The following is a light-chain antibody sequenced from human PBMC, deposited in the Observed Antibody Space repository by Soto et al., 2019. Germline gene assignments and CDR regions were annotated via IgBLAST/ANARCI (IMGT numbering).Light chain of an antibody. Sequence: ALTQPPSASGSPGQSVAISCTGTSSDVGGYNYVSWYQQHPGKAPKLMIYEVNKRPSGVPDRFSGSKSGNTASLTVSGLQAEDEADYYCSSYAGSSNVFGTGTKVT. J-gene: IGLJ1*01. CDR1: SSDVGGYNY. CDR2: EVN. CDR3: SSYAGSSNV. V-gene: IGLV2-8*01.